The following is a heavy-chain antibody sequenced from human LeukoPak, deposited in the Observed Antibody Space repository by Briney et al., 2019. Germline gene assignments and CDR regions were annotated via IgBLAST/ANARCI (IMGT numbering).Heavy chain of an antibody. V-gene: IGHV1-2*02. CDR2: INPNSGGT. J-gene: IGHJ4*02. D-gene: IGHD3-10*01. Sequence: ASVKVSCKASGYTFTGYYMHWVRQAPGQGLEWMGWINPNSGGTNYAQKFQGRVTMTRDTYISTAYMELSRLRSDDTAVYYCARDRDGSGSYYDYWGQGTLVTVSS. CDR3: ARDRDGSGSYYDY. CDR1: GYTFTGYY.